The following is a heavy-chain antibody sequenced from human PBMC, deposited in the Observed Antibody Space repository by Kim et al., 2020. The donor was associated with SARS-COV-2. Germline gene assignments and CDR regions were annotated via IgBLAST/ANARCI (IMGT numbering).Heavy chain of an antibody. CDR1: GYTFTSYA. J-gene: IGHJ5*02. CDR3: SRGGVATIFRDSSSWEEGWFDP. V-gene: IGHV1-3*01. Sequence: ASVKVSCKASGYTFTSYAMHWVRQAPGQRLAWMGWLNAGNGNTKYSQKFQGRVTITRDTSAGTAYMELSSLRSEDTAVYYCSRGGVATIFRDSSSWEEGWFDPCGEGALVTVSS. D-gene: IGHD6-13*01. CDR2: LNAGNGNT.